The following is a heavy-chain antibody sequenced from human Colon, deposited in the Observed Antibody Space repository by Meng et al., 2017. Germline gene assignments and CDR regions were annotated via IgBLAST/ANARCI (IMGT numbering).Heavy chain of an antibody. V-gene: IGHV4-61*01. CDR1: GGSVSSGSYY. J-gene: IGHJ4*02. CDR3: ARGGGMTYYYDSSGYYFDY. Sequence: SETLSLTCTVSGGSVSSGSYYWSWIRQPPGKELEWIGYIYYSGSTNYNPSLKSRVTISVDTSKNQFSLKLSSVTAADTAVYYCARGGGMTYYYDSSGYYFDYWGQGTLVTVSS. D-gene: IGHD3-22*01. CDR2: IYYSGST.